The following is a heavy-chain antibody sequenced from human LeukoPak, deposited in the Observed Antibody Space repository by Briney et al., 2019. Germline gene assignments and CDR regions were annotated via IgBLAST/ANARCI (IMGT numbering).Heavy chain of an antibody. V-gene: IGHV6-1*01. CDR1: GDSVSSNTAA. CDR2: TYYRSKWYY. D-gene: IGHD2-15*01. Sequence: SQTLSLTCAISGDSVSSNTAAWSWVRQSPSRGLEWLGRTYYRSKWYYDYGPSVRSRITISPDTSKNLFSLRLDSVTPEDTAVYYCARDPGYYYAMDVWGQGTTVTVSS. J-gene: IGHJ6*02. CDR3: ARDPGYYYAMDV.